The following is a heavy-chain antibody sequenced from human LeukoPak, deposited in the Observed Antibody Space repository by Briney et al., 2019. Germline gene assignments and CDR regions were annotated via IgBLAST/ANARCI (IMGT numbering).Heavy chain of an antibody. CDR1: GFTFSNAW. V-gene: IGHV3-15*01. J-gene: IGHJ5*02. CDR2: IKSKIDGGTI. CDR3: TAALPWFDP. D-gene: IGHD2-21*02. Sequence: GGSLSLSCTASGFTFSNAWMSWVRQAPGKGLEWVGRIKSKIDGGTIDYAGPVKGRFTISRDDSRNTVSLQMNSLKIEDTAVYYCTAALPWFDPWGQGTLVTVSS.